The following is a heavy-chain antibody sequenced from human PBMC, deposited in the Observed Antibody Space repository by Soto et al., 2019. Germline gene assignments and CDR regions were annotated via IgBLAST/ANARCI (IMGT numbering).Heavy chain of an antibody. CDR3: ARGSRDYGSGSSYYYYGMDV. V-gene: IGHV1-69*06. D-gene: IGHD3-10*01. CDR2: IIPIFGTA. J-gene: IGHJ6*02. Sequence: SVKVSCKASGGTFSSYAISWVRQAPGQGLEWMGGIIPIFGTANYAQKFQGRVTITADKSTSTAYMELSSLRSEDTAVYYCARGSRDYGSGSSYYYYGMDVWGQGTTVTVSS. CDR1: GGTFSSYA.